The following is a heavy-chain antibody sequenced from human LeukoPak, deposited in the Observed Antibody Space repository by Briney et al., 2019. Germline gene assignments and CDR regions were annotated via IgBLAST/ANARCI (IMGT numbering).Heavy chain of an antibody. V-gene: IGHV1-69*01. CDR3: ARAPYDSSGYYYVYPPDY. J-gene: IGHJ4*02. Sequence: SVKVSCKASGGTFSSYAISWVRQAPGQGLERMGGIIPIFGTANYAQKFQGRVTITADESTSTAYTELSSLRSEDTAVYYCARAPYDSSGYYYVYPPDYWGQGTLVTVSS. CDR2: IIPIFGTA. D-gene: IGHD3-22*01. CDR1: GGTFSSYA.